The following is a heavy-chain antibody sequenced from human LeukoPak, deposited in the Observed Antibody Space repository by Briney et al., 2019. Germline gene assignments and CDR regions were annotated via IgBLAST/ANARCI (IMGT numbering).Heavy chain of an antibody. CDR2: IYHSGST. CDR1: GLTVSNNY. D-gene: IGHD2-15*01. J-gene: IGHJ4*02. Sequence: PGGSLTHSCAASGLTVSNNYMSLVRQAPGKGLELIGSIYHSGSTYYNPSLKSRVTISVDTSKNQFSLKLSSVTAADTAVYYCARFSYCSGGSCHVDYWGQGTLVTVSS. V-gene: IGHV4-38-2*01. CDR3: ARFSYCSGGSCHVDY.